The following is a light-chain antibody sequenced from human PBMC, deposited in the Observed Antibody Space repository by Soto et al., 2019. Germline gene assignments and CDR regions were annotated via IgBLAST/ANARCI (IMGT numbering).Light chain of an antibody. CDR2: GAS. Sequence: EIVMTQSPATLSVSPGERATLSCRASQNISSDLALYQQKPGQAPRLLIVGASTRATGLPARFSGSGSGTEFALTISSLQSEEFAVYYCQQYTDWPRYTFGQGNKLQIK. J-gene: IGKJ2*01. CDR1: QNISSD. CDR3: QQYTDWPRYT. V-gene: IGKV3-15*01.